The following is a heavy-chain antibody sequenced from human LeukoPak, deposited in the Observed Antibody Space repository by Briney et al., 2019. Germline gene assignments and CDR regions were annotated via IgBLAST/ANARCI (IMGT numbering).Heavy chain of an antibody. Sequence: GGSLRLSCAASGFTFSTYGMSWVRQAPGKGLQWVSAIPSGGGTYYADSVKGRFTISRDNAKNSLYLQMNSLRAEDTAVYYCANYGSGSELDYWGQGTLVTVSS. J-gene: IGHJ4*02. CDR1: GFTFSTYG. D-gene: IGHD3-10*01. CDR3: ANYGSGSELDY. V-gene: IGHV3-23*01. CDR2: IPSGGGT.